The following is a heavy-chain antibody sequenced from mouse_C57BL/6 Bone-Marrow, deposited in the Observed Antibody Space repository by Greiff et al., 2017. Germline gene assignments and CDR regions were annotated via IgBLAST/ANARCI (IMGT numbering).Heavy chain of an antibody. D-gene: IGHD2-1*01. V-gene: IGHV1-42*01. CDR2: INPSTGGT. CDR3: ARWGSDYGNQDRCFDV. J-gene: IGHJ1*03. Sequence: VQLQQSGPELVKPGASVKISCKASGYSFTGYYMNWVKQSPEKSLEWIGEINPSTGGTTYNQKFKAKATLTVDKSSSTAYMQLKSLTSEDSAVYYCARWGSDYGNQDRCFDVGGTGTTVTVSS. CDR1: GYSFTGYY.